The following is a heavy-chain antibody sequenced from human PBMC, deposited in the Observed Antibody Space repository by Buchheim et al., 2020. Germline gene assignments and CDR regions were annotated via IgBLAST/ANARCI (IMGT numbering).Heavy chain of an antibody. J-gene: IGHJ6*02. CDR1: GGSFSGYY. CDR2: INHSGST. V-gene: IGHV4-34*01. Sequence: QVQLQQWGAGLLKPSETLSLTCADYGGSFSGYYWSWIRQPPGKGLEWIGEINHSGSTNYNPSLKSRVTISVDTSTNQFSLKLSSVTAADTAVYYCARDVHYDFWSGYYPYYYYGMDVWGQGTT. CDR3: ARDVHYDFWSGYYPYYYYGMDV. D-gene: IGHD3-3*01.